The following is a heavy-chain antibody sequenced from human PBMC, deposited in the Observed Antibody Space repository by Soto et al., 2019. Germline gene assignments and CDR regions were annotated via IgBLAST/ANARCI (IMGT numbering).Heavy chain of an antibody. J-gene: IGHJ4*02. CDR1: CLTFSSYW. CDR3: AVAVAGPTAIGY. CDR2: INSDGSST. D-gene: IGHD6-19*01. Sequence: GGFPRLLSAASCLTFSSYWMHWVRQAPGKGLVWVSRINSDGSSTSYADSVKGRFTISRDNAKNTLYLQMNSLRAEDTAVYYCAVAVAGPTAIGYWGQGTLVTVSS. V-gene: IGHV3-74*01.